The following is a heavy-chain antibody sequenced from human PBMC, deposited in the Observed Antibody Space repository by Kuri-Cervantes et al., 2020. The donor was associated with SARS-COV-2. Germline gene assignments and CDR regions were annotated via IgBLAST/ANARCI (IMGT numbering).Heavy chain of an antibody. CDR2: IYSGGST. CDR1: GFTFSSYG. D-gene: IGHD1-26*01. V-gene: IGHV3-NL1*01. Sequence: GESLKISCAASGFTFSSYGMHWVRQAPGKGLEWVSVIYSGGSTYYADSVKGRFTISRDNSKNTLYLQMNSLRAEDTAVYYCAKAEGELPYYYYYMDVWGKGTTVTVSS. CDR3: AKAEGELPYYYYYMDV. J-gene: IGHJ6*03.